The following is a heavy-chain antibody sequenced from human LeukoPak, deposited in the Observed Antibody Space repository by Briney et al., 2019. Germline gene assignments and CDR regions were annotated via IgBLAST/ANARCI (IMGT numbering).Heavy chain of an antibody. D-gene: IGHD3-16*02. CDR3: AKAPGDYVWGSYRPSYYFDY. V-gene: IGHV3-23*01. CDR2: ISGSGGST. CDR1: GFTFSSYA. J-gene: IGHJ4*02. Sequence: PGGSLRLSCAASGFTFSSYAMSWVRQAPGKGLEWVSAISGSGGSTYYADSVKGRFTISRDNSKNTLYLQMNSLRAEDTAVYYCAKAPGDYVWGSYRPSYYFDYWGQGTLVTVSS.